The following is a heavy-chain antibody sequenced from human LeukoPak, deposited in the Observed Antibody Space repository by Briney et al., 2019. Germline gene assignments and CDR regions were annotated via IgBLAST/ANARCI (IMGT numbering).Heavy chain of an antibody. CDR3: AKLNWFDP. J-gene: IGHJ5*02. D-gene: IGHD5-24*01. CDR1: GFTVISNY. Sequence: PGGSLRLSCAASGFTVISNYMSWVRQAPGKGLEWVSLIYSGGSTYYADSVRGRFTISRDNSKNTLCLQMNSLRAEDTAVYYCAKLNWFDPWGQGTLVTVSS. V-gene: IGHV3-53*01. CDR2: IYSGGST.